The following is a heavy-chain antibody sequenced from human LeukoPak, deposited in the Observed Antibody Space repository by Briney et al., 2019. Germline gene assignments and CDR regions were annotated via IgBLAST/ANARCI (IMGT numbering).Heavy chain of an antibody. J-gene: IGHJ3*02. D-gene: IGHD3-10*01. CDR2: ISGSSGYI. Sequence: GGSLRLSCAASGFIFSTDTMNWVRQAPGKGLEWVSSISGSSGYIYYADSLRGRFTISRDNAKNSLYLQMNSLRAEDAAVYYCARDPGGVLWFGEFNDAFDIWGQGTMVTVPS. CDR3: ARDPGGVLWFGEFNDAFDI. CDR1: GFIFSTDT. V-gene: IGHV3-21*04.